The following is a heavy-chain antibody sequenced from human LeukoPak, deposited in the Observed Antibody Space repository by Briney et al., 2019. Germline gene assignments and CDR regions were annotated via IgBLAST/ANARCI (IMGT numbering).Heavy chain of an antibody. J-gene: IGHJ4*02. CDR2: ISGSAYST. CDR3: AKHSTAWYGGY. CDR1: GFTVSSNY. V-gene: IGHV3-23*01. Sequence: GGSLRLSCAASGFTVSSNYMSWVRQAPGRGLEWVSTISGSAYSTYYADSVKGRFAISRDNSKNTLYLQMSSLRAEDTAVYYCAKHSTAWYGGYWGQGTLVTVSS. D-gene: IGHD6-19*01.